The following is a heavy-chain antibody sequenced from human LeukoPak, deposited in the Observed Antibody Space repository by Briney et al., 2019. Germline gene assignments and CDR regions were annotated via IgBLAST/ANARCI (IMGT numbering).Heavy chain of an antibody. D-gene: IGHD4-11*01. Sequence: TSETLSLTCTVSGGSISSSSYYWGWIRQPPGKGLEWIGSIYYSGSTYYNPSLKSRVTISVDTSKNQFSLKLSSVTAADTAVYYCARHESDYSKKGGFDYWGQGTLVTVSS. J-gene: IGHJ4*02. CDR1: GGSISSSSYY. V-gene: IGHV4-39*01. CDR3: ARHESDYSKKGGFDY. CDR2: IYYSGST.